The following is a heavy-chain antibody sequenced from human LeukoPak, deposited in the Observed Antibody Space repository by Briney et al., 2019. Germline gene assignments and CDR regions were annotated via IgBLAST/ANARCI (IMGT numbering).Heavy chain of an antibody. V-gene: IGHV3-23*01. CDR1: GFDFGTYA. CDR2: VSNGGSST. Sequence: GGSLRLSCVASGFDFGTYAMSWVRQAPGKGLEWVSTVSNGGSSTYYADSVRGRFTVSRDNSGNTLFLQMNSLRVEDTAVYYCAKDQGSGHGAYTWGTFDYWGPETLVTVFS. D-gene: IGHD3-16*01. CDR3: AKDQGSGHGAYTWGTFDY. J-gene: IGHJ4*01.